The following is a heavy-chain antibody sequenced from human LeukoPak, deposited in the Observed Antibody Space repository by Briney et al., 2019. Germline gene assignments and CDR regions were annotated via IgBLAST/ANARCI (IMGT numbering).Heavy chain of an antibody. J-gene: IGHJ4*02. CDR3: ARGLPLIRYFDWLQPRYLDY. D-gene: IGHD3-9*01. CDR2: INHSGST. CDR1: GGSISGYY. Sequence: SETLSLTCTVSGGSISGYYWSWIRQPPGKGLEWIGEINHSGSTNYNPSLKSRVTISVDTSKNQFSLKLSSVTAADTAVYYCARGLPLIRYFDWLQPRYLDYWGQGTLVTVSS. V-gene: IGHV4-34*01.